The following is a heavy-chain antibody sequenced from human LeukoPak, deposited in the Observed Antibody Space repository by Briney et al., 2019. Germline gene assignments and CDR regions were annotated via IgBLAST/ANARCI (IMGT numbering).Heavy chain of an antibody. J-gene: IGHJ4*02. Sequence: PGGSLRLSCAASGFTLSEHDMHWVRQPTGKGLEWVSVIGSAGDTYYSDSVKGRFTISRENAKNSLDLQMNSLRAEDTALYYCIRGRYIGSYFIDWGQGILVTVSS. CDR2: IGSAGDT. V-gene: IGHV3-13*01. CDR3: IRGRYIGSYFID. D-gene: IGHD1-26*01. CDR1: GFTLSEHD.